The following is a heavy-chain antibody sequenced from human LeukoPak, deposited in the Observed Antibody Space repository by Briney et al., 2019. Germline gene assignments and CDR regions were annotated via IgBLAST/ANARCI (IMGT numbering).Heavy chain of an antibody. CDR1: GFTFSSYG. CDR2: IWYDGSNK. CDR3: ARDLSPRDSSSSEFDY. Sequence: GGSLRLSCAASGFTFSSYGMHWVRQAPGKGLEWVVVIWYDGSNKYYADSVKGRFTISRDNSKNTLYLQMNSLRAEDTAVYYCARDLSPRDSSSSEFDYWGQGTLVTVSS. V-gene: IGHV3-33*01. D-gene: IGHD6-6*01. J-gene: IGHJ4*02.